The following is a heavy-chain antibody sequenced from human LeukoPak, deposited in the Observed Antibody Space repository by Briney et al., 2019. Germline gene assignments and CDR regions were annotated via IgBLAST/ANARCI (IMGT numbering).Heavy chain of an antibody. CDR2: TYYSETT. D-gene: IGHD3-9*01. CDR3: ARQRADYFYYYVDV. V-gene: IGHV4-39*01. Sequence: SETLSLTCTVSGGSIGTTNYYWGWLRHPPGKGLEWIGSTYYSETTYDNPSLESRVTISIETSKNQFSLKLSSVTAADTAVYYCARQRADYFYYYVDVWGKGTTVTVS. J-gene: IGHJ6*03. CDR1: GGSIGTTNYY.